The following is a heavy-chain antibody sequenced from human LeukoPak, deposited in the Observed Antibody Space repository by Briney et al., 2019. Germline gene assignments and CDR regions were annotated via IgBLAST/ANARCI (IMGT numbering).Heavy chain of an antibody. J-gene: IGHJ3*02. Sequence: SETLSLTCAVYGGSFSGYYWSWIRQPPGKGLEWIGEINHSGSTNYNPSLKSRVTISLDTSKNQFSLKLSSVTAADTAVYYCARHPNYDSSGYYRRVHAFDIWGQGTMVTVSS. CDR2: INHSGST. V-gene: IGHV4-34*01. CDR1: GGSFSGYY. D-gene: IGHD3-22*01. CDR3: ARHPNYDSSGYYRRVHAFDI.